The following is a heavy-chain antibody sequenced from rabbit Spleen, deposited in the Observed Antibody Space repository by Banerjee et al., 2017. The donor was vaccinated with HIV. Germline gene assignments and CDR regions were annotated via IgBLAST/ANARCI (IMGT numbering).Heavy chain of an antibody. CDR1: GFSFSDRYW. CDR3: ARDLPGVIGWNFNL. Sequence: QEQLEESGGDLVKPEGSLTLTCTASGFSFSDRYWICWVRQAPGKGLEWIACINTATGKGVYASWAKGRFTISKASSATVTPQMTSLTAVDTATYFCARDLPGVIGWNFNLWGQGTLVTVS. J-gene: IGHJ4*01. V-gene: IGHV1S45*01. D-gene: IGHD1-1*01. CDR2: INTATGKG.